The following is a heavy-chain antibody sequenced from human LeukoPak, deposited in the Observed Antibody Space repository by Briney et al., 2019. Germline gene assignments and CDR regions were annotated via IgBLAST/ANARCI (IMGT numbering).Heavy chain of an antibody. Sequence: SQTLSLTCTVSGGSISSGGYYWSWIRQHPGKGLEWIGNIYYSGSTYYNPSLKSRVTISVDTSKNQFSLKLSSVTAADTAVYYCAADRGYCSGGSCYQGNYFDYWGQGTLVTVSS. D-gene: IGHD2-15*01. CDR1: GGSISSGGYY. CDR3: AADRGYCSGGSCYQGNYFDY. CDR2: IYYSGST. J-gene: IGHJ4*02. V-gene: IGHV4-31*03.